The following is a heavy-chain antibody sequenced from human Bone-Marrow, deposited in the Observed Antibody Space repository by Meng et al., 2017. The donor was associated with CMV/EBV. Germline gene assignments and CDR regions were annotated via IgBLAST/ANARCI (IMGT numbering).Heavy chain of an antibody. CDR2: VFYTGST. Sequence: SGGSITSGSYYWGWVRQPPGKGLEWIGSVFYTGSTNYNPSLKSRVTISVDTSKNQFSLRLSSVTAADTAVYYCATDLRASIQYYFDDWGQGTLVTVSS. CDR3: ATDLRASIQYYFDD. V-gene: IGHV4-39*07. J-gene: IGHJ4*02. D-gene: IGHD3-10*01. CDR1: GGSITSGSYY.